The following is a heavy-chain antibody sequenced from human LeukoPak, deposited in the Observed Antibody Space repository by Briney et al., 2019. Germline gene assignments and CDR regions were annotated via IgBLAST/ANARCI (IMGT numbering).Heavy chain of an antibody. CDR3: ATGRTDTAMVPDY. J-gene: IGHJ4*02. Sequence: GGSLRLSCAGSQFTFSSYGMHWVRQAPGKGLEWLAAISYDGHVHYYAESVKGRFTISRDNAKNSLYLQMNSLRAEDTALYYCATGRTDTAMVPDYWGQGTLVTVSS. V-gene: IGHV3-30*03. CDR2: ISYDGHVH. CDR1: QFTFSSYG. D-gene: IGHD5-18*01.